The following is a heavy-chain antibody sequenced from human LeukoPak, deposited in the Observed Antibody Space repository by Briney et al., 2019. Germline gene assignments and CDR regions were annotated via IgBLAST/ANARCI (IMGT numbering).Heavy chain of an antibody. CDR1: GFTFSSYA. CDR3: ARTQWLVWAFDI. J-gene: IGHJ3*02. CDR2: ISGSGGST. D-gene: IGHD6-19*01. Sequence: GGSLRLSWAASGFTFSSYAMSWVRQAPGKGLEWVSAISGSGGSTYYADSVKGRFTISRDNSKNTLYLQMNSLRAEDTAVYYCARTQWLVWAFDIWGQGTMVTVSS. V-gene: IGHV3-23*01.